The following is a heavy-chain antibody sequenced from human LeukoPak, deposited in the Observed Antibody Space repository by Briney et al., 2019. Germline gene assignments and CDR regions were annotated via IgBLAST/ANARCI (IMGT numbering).Heavy chain of an antibody. CDR3: TRAGDSSGWFDY. CDR1: GYTFTGYY. D-gene: IGHD6-19*01. Sequence: ASVKVSCKASGYTFTGYYMHWVRQAPGQGLEGVGRISPNSSGTNYAQKFQGRATMTRITSISTAYMELSRVSSDDTAVYYCTRAGDSSGWFDYWGQGTLVTVSS. J-gene: IGHJ4*02. CDR2: ISPNSSGT. V-gene: IGHV1-2*06.